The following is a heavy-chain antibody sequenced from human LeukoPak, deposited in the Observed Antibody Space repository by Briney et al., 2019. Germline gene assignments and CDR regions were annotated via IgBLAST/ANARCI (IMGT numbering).Heavy chain of an antibody. J-gene: IGHJ4*02. CDR1: GGSFSGYY. CDR3: ARGRYYYDSSGYYYYFDY. Sequence: TSETLSLTCAVYGGSFSGYYWSWIRQPPGKGLEWMGEINHSGSTNYNPSLKSRVTISVDTSKNQFSLKLSSVTAADTAVYYCARGRYYYDSSGYYYYFDYWGQGTLVTVSS. CDR2: INHSGST. D-gene: IGHD3-22*01. V-gene: IGHV4-34*01.